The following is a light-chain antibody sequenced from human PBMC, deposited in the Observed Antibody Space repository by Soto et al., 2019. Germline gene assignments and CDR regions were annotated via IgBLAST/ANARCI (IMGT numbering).Light chain of an antibody. V-gene: IGLV2-8*01. Sequence: QSVLTQPPSASGSPGQSVTISCTGTSSDIGGYNYISWYQQHPGKAPKLMIYEVSKRPSGVPDRFSASKSGNTASLTVSGLQAEEEADYYCASYAVSNVVFGGGTKLTVL. J-gene: IGLJ2*01. CDR1: SSDIGGYNY. CDR3: ASYAVSNVV. CDR2: EVS.